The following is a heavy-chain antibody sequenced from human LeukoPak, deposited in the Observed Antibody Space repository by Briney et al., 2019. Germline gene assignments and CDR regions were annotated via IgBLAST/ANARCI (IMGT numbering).Heavy chain of an antibody. CDR1: GLTFYSYA. V-gene: IGHV3-23*01. CDR3: AKYNSDWYDDY. D-gene: IGHD6-19*01. Sequence: GGSLRLSCAASGLTFYSYAMTWVRQAPGKGLEWVSAISGSGGSTYYADSVKGRFTISRDKSKNTLYLQMSSLRAEDTALYYCAKYNSDWYDDYWGQGTLVTVSP. CDR2: ISGSGGST. J-gene: IGHJ4*02.